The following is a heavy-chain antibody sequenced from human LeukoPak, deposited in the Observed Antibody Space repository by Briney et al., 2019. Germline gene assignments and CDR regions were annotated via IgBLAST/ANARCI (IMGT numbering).Heavy chain of an antibody. V-gene: IGHV3-21*04. Sequence: PGGSLRLSCAASGFTFSSYSMNWVRQAPGKGLEWVSSISSSSSYIYYADSVKGRFTISRDNAKNSLYLQMNSLRAEDTAIYYCATYRQVLLPFESWGQGTLVTVSS. CDR3: ATYRQVLLPFES. D-gene: IGHD2-8*02. CDR1: GFTFSSYS. J-gene: IGHJ4*02. CDR2: ISSSSSYI.